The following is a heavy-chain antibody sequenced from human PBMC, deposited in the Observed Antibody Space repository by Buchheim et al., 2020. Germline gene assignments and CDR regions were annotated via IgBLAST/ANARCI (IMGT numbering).Heavy chain of an antibody. CDR1: GFMFSTYW. D-gene: IGHD4-11*01. CDR2: IKQDGSEK. V-gene: IGHV3-7*04. Sequence: EVQLVESGGVLVQPGGSLRLSCAASGFMFSTYWMSWVRQAPGKGLEWVANIKQDGSEKNSVDSVEGRFTISRDNAKNSLDLQMNSLRVEDTGVYFCVRASSTVRAYYYGMDVWGQGTT. J-gene: IGHJ6*02. CDR3: VRASSTVRAYYYGMDV.